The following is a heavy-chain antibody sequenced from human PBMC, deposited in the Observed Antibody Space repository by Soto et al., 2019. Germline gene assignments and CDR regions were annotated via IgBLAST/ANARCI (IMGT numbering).Heavy chain of an antibody. CDR1: GASISSYY. Sequence: SETLSLTCSVPGASISSYYWSWIRQPPGKGLEWIGYTYYSGSTNYNPSLKSRVTISVDTSKNQFSLKLSSVTAADTAVYYCARANNYKYCSSTSCYMEDVWGQGTTVTVSS. V-gene: IGHV4-59*01. CDR2: TYYSGST. D-gene: IGHD2-2*02. CDR3: ARANNYKYCSSTSCYMEDV. J-gene: IGHJ6*02.